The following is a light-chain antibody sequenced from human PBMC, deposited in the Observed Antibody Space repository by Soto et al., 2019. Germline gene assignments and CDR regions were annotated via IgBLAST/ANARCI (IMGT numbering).Light chain of an antibody. J-gene: IGKJ1*01. V-gene: IGKV3-20*01. CDR1: QSVSSSY. Sequence: ESVLTQSPGTQYLSPGERATLSCRSSQSVSSSYLAWYQQKPGQAPRLLIYGASSRATGIPDRFSGSGSGTDFTLTISRLEPEDFAVNYCQQYGSSPRTFGQGTKVDIK. CDR2: GAS. CDR3: QQYGSSPRT.